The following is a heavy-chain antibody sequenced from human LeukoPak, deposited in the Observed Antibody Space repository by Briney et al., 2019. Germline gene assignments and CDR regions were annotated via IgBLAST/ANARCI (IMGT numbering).Heavy chain of an antibody. J-gene: IGHJ5*02. V-gene: IGHV4-4*07. D-gene: IGHD6-19*01. CDR2: MSSNGVS. CDR3: ARGAGPPWFDP. Sequence: SETLSLTCTVSNGSISSYFWSWIRQPAGKGLEWIGPMSSNGVSTYSPSLKSRVTISIDTSRNHVSMNLNSVTAADTAVYYCARGAGPPWFDPWGQGTLVTVSS. CDR1: NGSISSYF.